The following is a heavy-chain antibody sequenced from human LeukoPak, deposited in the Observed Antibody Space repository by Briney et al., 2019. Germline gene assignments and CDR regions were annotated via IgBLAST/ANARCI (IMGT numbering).Heavy chain of an antibody. CDR2: IKEDGSAQ. Sequence: GGSLRLSCAASGFNFSSYGMSWVRQAPGKGLEWVANIKEDGSAQYYVGSVKGRFTISRDNAKNSLNLQMNSLRAEDTAVYYCATSSNAPGNHWGQGTLVTVSS. J-gene: IGHJ5*02. D-gene: IGHD2-2*01. CDR1: GFNFSSYG. V-gene: IGHV3-7*01. CDR3: ATSSNAPGNH.